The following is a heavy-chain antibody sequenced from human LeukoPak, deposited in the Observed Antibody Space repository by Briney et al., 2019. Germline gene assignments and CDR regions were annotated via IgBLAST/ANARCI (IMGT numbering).Heavy chain of an antibody. CDR1: GFTFSNAW. J-gene: IGHJ5*02. V-gene: IGHV3-15*07. D-gene: IGHD2-21*02. CDR2: IISRTDGGTI. CDR3: TTDPRLVYCGGDCYS. Sequence: GGSLRLSCAVSGFTFSNAWMNWVRQAPGKGLEWVGRIISRTDGGTIDYAAPVRGRFTISRDDSKNTLYLQMNSLKIEDTAIYYCTTDPRLVYCGGDCYSWGQGTLVTVSS.